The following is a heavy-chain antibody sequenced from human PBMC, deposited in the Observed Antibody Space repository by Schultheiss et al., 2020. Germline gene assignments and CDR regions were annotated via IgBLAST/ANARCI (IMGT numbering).Heavy chain of an antibody. CDR3: ASNLQYSGSYYPYYFDY. V-gene: IGHV1-18*01. CDR2: ISAYNGNT. Sequence: ASVKVSCKASGYTFTSYGISWVRQAPGQGLEWMGWISAYNGNTNYAQKLQGRVTMTTDTSTSTAYMELRSLRSDDTAVYYCASNLQYSGSYYPYYFDYWGQGTLVTVSS. CDR1: GYTFTSYG. J-gene: IGHJ4*02. D-gene: IGHD1-26*01.